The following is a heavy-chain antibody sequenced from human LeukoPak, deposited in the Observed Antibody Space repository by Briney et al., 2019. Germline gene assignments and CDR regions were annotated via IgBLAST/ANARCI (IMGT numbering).Heavy chain of an antibody. V-gene: IGHV3-23*01. CDR3: AKDSLTVTYNWFDP. J-gene: IGHJ5*02. D-gene: IGHD4-17*01. CDR1: GFTFSSYS. CDR2: ISGSGGST. Sequence: GGSLRLSCAASGFTFSSYSMNWVRQAPGKGLEWVSAISGSGGSTYYADSVKGRFTISRDNSKNTLYLQMNSLRAEDTAVYYCAKDSLTVTYNWFDPWGQGTLVTVSS.